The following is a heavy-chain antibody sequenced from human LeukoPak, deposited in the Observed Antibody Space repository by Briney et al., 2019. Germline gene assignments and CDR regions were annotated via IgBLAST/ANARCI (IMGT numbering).Heavy chain of an antibody. CDR1: GFTFSSYA. V-gene: IGHV3-30*04. J-gene: IGHJ6*04. CDR2: ISYDGSNK. CDR3: ARVEIREGYGSGNSYYYYGMDV. D-gene: IGHD3-10*01. Sequence: LPGRSLRLSCAASGFTFSSYAMHWVRQAPGKGLEWVAVISYDGSNKYYADSVKGRFTISRDNSKNTLYLQMNSLRAEDTAVYYCARVEIREGYGSGNSYYYYGMDVWGKGTTVTVSS.